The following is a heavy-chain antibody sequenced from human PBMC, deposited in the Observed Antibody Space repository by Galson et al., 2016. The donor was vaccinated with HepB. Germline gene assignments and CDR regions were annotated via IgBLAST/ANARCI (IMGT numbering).Heavy chain of an antibody. Sequence: SLRLSCAVSGFTFNNAWMSWVRQAPGKGLEWVGRITSKTDGGTTDYAAPVKGRFTISRDASEKTLYLQMNSLKTEDTAIYYCTTDFLRSCSRTSCSASFFDYWGQGALVTVSS. J-gene: IGHJ4*02. V-gene: IGHV3-15*01. CDR1: GFTFNNAW. CDR3: TTDFLRSCSRTSCSASFFDY. D-gene: IGHD2-2*01. CDR2: ITSKTDGGTT.